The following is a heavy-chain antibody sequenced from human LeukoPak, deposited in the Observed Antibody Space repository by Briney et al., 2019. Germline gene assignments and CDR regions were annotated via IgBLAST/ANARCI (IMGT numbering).Heavy chain of an antibody. D-gene: IGHD6-13*01. V-gene: IGHV1-3*03. Sequence: GASVKVSCKASGYTFTSYGISWVRQAPGQRLEWMGWINAGNGNTKYSQEFQGRVTITRDTSASTAYMELSSLRSEDMAVYYCARGGAAAGLLDYWGQGTLVTVSS. J-gene: IGHJ4*02. CDR3: ARGGAAAGLLDY. CDR1: GYTFTSYG. CDR2: INAGNGNT.